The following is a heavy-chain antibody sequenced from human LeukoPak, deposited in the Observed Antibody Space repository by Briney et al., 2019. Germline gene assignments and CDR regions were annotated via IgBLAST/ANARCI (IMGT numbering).Heavy chain of an antibody. V-gene: IGHV3-30*01. CDR2: ISYDGSNK. Sequence: PGGSLRLSCAASGFTFSSYAMHWVRQAPGKGLEWVAVISYDGSNKYYADSVKGRFTISRDNSKNTLYLQMNSLRAEDTAVYYCAREGDLGDMDVWGKGTTVTVSS. CDR3: AREGDLGDMDV. J-gene: IGHJ6*03. CDR1: GFTFSSYA. D-gene: IGHD3-16*01.